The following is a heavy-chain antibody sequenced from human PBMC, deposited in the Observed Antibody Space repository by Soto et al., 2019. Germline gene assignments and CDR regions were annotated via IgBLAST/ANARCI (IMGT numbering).Heavy chain of an antibody. J-gene: IGHJ4*02. V-gene: IGHV3-21*01. CDR3: ARGYCSGGSCYSIDY. CDR2: ISSSSSYI. Sequence: GGSLRLSCAASGFTFSSYSMNWVRQAPGKGLEWVSYISSSSSYIYYADSVKGRFTISRDNAKNSLYLQMSSLRAEDTAVYYCARGYCSGGSCYSIDYWGQGTLVTVSS. CDR1: GFTFSSYS. D-gene: IGHD2-15*01.